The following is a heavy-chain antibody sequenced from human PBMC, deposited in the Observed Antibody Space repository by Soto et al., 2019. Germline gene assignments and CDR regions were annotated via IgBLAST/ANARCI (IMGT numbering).Heavy chain of an antibody. CDR1: GGSMSSTRYS. CDR3: ERDIGSWPHWLDP. D-gene: IGHD5-12*01. V-gene: IGHV4-39*02. J-gene: IGHJ5*02. CDR2: IYYSGST. Sequence: PSQRLSLACTVSGGSMSSTRYSWAWIRQPPGKGLEWIGSIYYSGSTYYAPSLKSRVTICVDTSKNQFALKLGTETAANTAVYYCERDIGSWPHWLDPWGQGTVDTVSS.